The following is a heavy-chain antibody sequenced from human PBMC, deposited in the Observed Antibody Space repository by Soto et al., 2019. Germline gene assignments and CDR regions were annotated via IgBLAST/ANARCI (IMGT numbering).Heavy chain of an antibody. J-gene: IGHJ4*02. CDR1: GFTFSGYG. Sequence: QVQLVESGGGVVQPGRSLRLSCAASGFTFSGYGMQWVRQAPGKGLEWVAVIANDVSDQFYVDAVKGRFIISRDNSKNTLYLEMNRLSAEDTAMSYCTRSLGGSSYFVSDHWGQGTLVTVSS. CDR3: TRSLGGSSYFVSDH. D-gene: IGHD2-15*01. CDR2: IANDVSDQ. V-gene: IGHV3-30*03.